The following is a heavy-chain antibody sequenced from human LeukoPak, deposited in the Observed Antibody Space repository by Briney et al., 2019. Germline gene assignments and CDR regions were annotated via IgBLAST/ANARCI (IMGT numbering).Heavy chain of an antibody. V-gene: IGHV3-21*01. J-gene: IGHJ6*02. Sequence: GGSLRLSCAASGFTFSSYSMNWVRQAPGKGLEWVSSISSSSSYIYYADSVKGRFTISRDNAKNSLYLQMNSLRAEDTAVYYCARATTSYYYYHYGMDVWGQGTTVTVSS. CDR2: ISSSSSYI. D-gene: IGHD1-7*01. CDR3: ARATTSYYYYHYGMDV. CDR1: GFTFSSYS.